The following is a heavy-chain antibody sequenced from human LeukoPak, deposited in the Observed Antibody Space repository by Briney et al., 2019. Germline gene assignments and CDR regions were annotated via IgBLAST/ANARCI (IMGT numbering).Heavy chain of an antibody. CDR3: ARAYSTYHMDV. Sequence: QPGGSLRLSCAASGFTFSDYSMNWVRQAPGKGLQWVSFISSSRNTIYYADSVMGRFTISRDNAENSLYLQMNSLRAEDTAVYYCARAYSTYHMDVWGKGTTVTVSS. D-gene: IGHD4-11*01. V-gene: IGHV3-48*01. CDR1: GFTFSDYS. J-gene: IGHJ6*03. CDR2: ISSSRNTI.